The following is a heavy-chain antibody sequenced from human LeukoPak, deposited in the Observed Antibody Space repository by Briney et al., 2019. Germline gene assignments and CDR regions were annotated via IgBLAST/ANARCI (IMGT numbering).Heavy chain of an antibody. CDR3: ATYPRLKAERGLHDAFDI. CDR1: GFTFSSYA. V-gene: IGHV3-23*01. Sequence: GGSLRLSCAASGFTFSSYAMSWVRQAPGKGLEWVSAISGSGGSTYYADSVKGRFTISRDNSKNTLYLQMNSLRAEDTAVYYCATYPRLKAERGLHDAFDIWGQGTMVTVSS. J-gene: IGHJ3*02. CDR2: ISGSGGST.